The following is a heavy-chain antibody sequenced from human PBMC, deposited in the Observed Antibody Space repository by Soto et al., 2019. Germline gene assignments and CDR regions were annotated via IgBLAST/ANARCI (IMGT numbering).Heavy chain of an antibody. J-gene: IGHJ5*02. CDR1: GGSVSSGSYY. CDR3: ARGYAFYGSGSYLPHPYNWFDP. D-gene: IGHD3-10*01. V-gene: IGHV4-61*01. CDR2: IYYSGST. Sequence: PSETLSLTCTVSGGSVSSGSYYWSWIRQPPGKGLEWIGYIYYSGSTNYNPSLKSRVTISVDTSKNQFSLKLSSVTAADTAVYYCARGYAFYGSGSYLPHPYNWFDPWGQGTLVTVSS.